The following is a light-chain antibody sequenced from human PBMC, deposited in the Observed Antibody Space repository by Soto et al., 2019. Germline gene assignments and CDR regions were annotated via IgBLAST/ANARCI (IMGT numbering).Light chain of an antibody. CDR1: QSVTSN. CDR2: DTS. CDR3: QPYNNWPLT. V-gene: IGKV3-15*01. Sequence: EIVMTQSPATLSVSPGERATLSCRASQSVTSNALAWYQHKPGQTPRLLIYDTSTRATGVPARFSGSRSGPEFTLTINSLQSEDFAIYYCQPYNNWPLTFGGGTKVDIK. J-gene: IGKJ4*01.